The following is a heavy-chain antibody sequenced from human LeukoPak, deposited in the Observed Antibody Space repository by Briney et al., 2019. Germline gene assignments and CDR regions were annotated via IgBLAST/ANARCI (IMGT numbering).Heavy chain of an antibody. V-gene: IGHV1-2*02. CDR3: AREESASNWFDP. Sequence: ASVKVSCKASGYTFTGYYMHWVRQAPGQGLEWMGWINPNSGGTNYAQKFQGRVTMTRDTSIGTAYMELSRLRSDDTAVYYCAREESASNWFDPWGQGTLVTVSS. CDR1: GYTFTGYY. J-gene: IGHJ5*02. CDR2: INPNSGGT.